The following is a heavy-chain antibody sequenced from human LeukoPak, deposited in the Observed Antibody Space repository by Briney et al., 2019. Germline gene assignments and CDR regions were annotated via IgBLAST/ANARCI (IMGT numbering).Heavy chain of an antibody. CDR1: GYTFTSYA. J-gene: IGHJ5*02. D-gene: IGHD5-12*01. V-gene: IGHV1-3*01. Sequence: ASVKVSCKASGYTFTSYALHWVRQAPGQRFEWMGWINAGNGDTKYSQKFQDRITITRDTSASTAYMELRSLRSEDTAIYYCARDPGPIYGDYEKISWFDPWGQGTLVTVSS. CDR3: ARDPGPIYGDYEKISWFDP. CDR2: INAGNGDT.